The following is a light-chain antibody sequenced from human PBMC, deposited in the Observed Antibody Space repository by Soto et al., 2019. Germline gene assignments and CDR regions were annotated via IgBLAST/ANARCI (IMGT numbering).Light chain of an antibody. V-gene: IGLV2-14*01. CDR1: SSDVGAYNY. CDR3: CSYTTSNNFV. J-gene: IGLJ1*01. Sequence: QSVLTQPASVSGSFGQSITISCSGTSSDVGAYNYVSWYQQYPGKAPKLMIYHVTDRPSGVSNRFSGSKSGNTASLTISGLQAEDEADYYCCSYTTSNNFVFGTGTKVTVL. CDR2: HVT.